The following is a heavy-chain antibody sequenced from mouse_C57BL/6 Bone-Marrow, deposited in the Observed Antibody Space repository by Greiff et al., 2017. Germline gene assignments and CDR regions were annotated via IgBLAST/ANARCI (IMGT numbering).Heavy chain of an antibody. D-gene: IGHD4-1*02. Sequence: EVKLMESGPGLVKPSQSLSLTCSVTGYSITSGYYWNWIRQFPGNKLEWMGYISYDGSNNTNPSLKKRIFITRASPKDQFLLKLNSVTTEDTASYYCSGADRNWDRDLDYWGQGTTLTVSS. J-gene: IGHJ2*01. CDR3: SGADRNWDRDLDY. CDR1: GYSITSGYY. CDR2: ISYDGSN. V-gene: IGHV3-6*01.